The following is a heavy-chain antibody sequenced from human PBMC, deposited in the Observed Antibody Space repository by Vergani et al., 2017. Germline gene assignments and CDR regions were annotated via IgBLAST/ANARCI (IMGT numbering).Heavy chain of an antibody. CDR3: ARRRIGEALDR. CDR1: GYRFSEYY. D-gene: IGHD3-10*01. V-gene: IGHV1-2*02. CDR2: INPKSGGT. J-gene: IGHJ4*02. Sequence: QVQLVQSGPEVKKPGASVKVSCKTSGYRFSEYYMHWVRQAPGQGLEWMGWINPKSGGTNYAQEFRDRVTMTSVTSINTAYMELTGLTSDDTALYFCARRRIGEALDRWGQGTLVVVSP.